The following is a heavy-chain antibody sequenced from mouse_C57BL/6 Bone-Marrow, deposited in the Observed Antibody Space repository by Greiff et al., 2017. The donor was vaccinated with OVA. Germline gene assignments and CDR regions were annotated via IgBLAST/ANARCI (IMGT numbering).Heavy chain of an antibody. CDR3: ARSYYDYSPWFAY. Sequence: QVQLKQPGAELVMPGASVKLSCKASGYTFTSYWIHWVKQRPGQGLEWIGEIDPSDSYTNYNQKFKGKSTLTVDKSSSTAYMQLSSLTSEDSAVYYCARSYYDYSPWFAYWGQGTLVTVSA. D-gene: IGHD2-4*01. J-gene: IGHJ3*01. CDR1: GYTFTSYW. V-gene: IGHV1-69*01. CDR2: IDPSDSYT.